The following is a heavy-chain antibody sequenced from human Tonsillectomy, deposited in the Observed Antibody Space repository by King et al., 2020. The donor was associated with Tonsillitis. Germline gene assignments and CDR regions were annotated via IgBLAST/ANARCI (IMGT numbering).Heavy chain of an antibody. CDR2: INSNGGST. D-gene: IGHD3-9*01. CDR1: GFTFSSYA. CDR3: VGDGALPYFGGQGY. V-gene: IGHV3-64D*06. J-gene: IGHJ4*02. Sequence: VQLVESGGGLVQPGGSLRLSCSASGFTFSSYAMHWVRQAPGKGLEYVSAINSNGGSTYYADSVKGRFTISRDNSKNTLYLQMSSLRAEDSAVYYCVGDGALPYFGGQGYWGQGTLVTVSS.